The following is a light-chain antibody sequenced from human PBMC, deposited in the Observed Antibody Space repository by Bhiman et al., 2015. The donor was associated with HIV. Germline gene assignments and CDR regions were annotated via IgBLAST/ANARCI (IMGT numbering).Light chain of an antibody. J-gene: IGLJ3*02. V-gene: IGLV2-14*04. Sequence: SVSGSPGQSITISCTGTSSDVGGYNYVSWYQQHPGKAPKVMIYDVSKRPSGVSNRFSGSKSANTASLTISGLQAEDEADYYCGTWDSSLSAEVFGGGTKLTVL. CDR1: SSDVGGYNY. CDR3: GTWDSSLSAEV. CDR2: DVS.